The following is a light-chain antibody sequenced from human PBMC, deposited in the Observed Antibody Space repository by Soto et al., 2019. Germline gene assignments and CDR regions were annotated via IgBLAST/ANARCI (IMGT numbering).Light chain of an antibody. Sequence: EIVMTQSPATLSVSPGERATLSCRASQSISSKLAWYQQKPGQAPRVLIYGASTRAPGIPARFSGSGSGTEFTLTISSLQSADFAVYYCQQCNYWPRTFGQGTKVEMK. CDR1: QSISSK. V-gene: IGKV3-15*01. CDR3: QQCNYWPRT. CDR2: GAS. J-gene: IGKJ2*01.